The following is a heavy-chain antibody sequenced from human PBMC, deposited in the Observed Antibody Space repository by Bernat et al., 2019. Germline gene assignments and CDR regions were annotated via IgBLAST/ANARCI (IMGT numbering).Heavy chain of an antibody. CDR1: GYTFTGYY. Sequence: VQLVQSGAEVKKPGASVKVSCKASGYTFTGYYIHWVQQAPGKGLEWMGLVDPEDGETIYAEKFQGRVTITADTSTDTAYMELSSLRSEDTAVYYCTVTFGGVIAQLKHWGQGTLVTVSS. CDR2: VDPEDGET. J-gene: IGHJ4*02. V-gene: IGHV1-69-2*01. D-gene: IGHD3-16*02. CDR3: TVTFGGVIAQLKH.